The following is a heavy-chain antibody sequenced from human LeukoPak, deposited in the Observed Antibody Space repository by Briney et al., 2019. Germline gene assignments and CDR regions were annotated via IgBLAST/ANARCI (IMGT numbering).Heavy chain of an antibody. D-gene: IGHD6-13*01. CDR3: ARGVYGPFDY. CDR2: IYYSGST. CDR1: GGSISSYY. V-gene: IGHV4-59*01. Sequence: TSETLSLTCTVSGGSISSYYWSWIRQPPGKGLEWIGYIYYSGSTNYNPSLKSRVTISVATSKNQFSLKLSSVTAADTAVYYCARGVYGPFDYWGQGTLVTVSS. J-gene: IGHJ4*02.